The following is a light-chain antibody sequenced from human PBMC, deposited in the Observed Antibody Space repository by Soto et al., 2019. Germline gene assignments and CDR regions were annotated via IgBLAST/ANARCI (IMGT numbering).Light chain of an antibody. Sequence: EIVMTQSPATLSVSPGERATLSCRASQSVSNNLAWYQQKPGQPPRLLIYGASTRATGIPARFSGGGSGTEFALTINSLQSEDFAVYYCQQYNNWPRLTFGGGTKVEIK. CDR1: QSVSNN. CDR2: GAS. J-gene: IGKJ4*01. CDR3: QQYNNWPRLT. V-gene: IGKV3-15*01.